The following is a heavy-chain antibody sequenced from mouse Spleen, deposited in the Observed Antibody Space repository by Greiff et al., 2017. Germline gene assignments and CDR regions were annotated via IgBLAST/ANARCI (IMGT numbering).Heavy chain of an antibody. V-gene: IGHV1-42*01. CDR2: INPSTGGT. CDR1: GYSFTGYY. CDR3: ARRGTTNYFDY. J-gene: IGHJ2*01. Sequence: VQLQQSGPELVKPGASVKISCKASGYSFTGYYMNWVKQSPEKSLEWIGEINPSTGGTTYNQKFKAKATLTVDKSSSTAYMQLKSLTSEDSAVYYCARRGTTNYFDYWGQGTTLTVSS. D-gene: IGHD1-1*01.